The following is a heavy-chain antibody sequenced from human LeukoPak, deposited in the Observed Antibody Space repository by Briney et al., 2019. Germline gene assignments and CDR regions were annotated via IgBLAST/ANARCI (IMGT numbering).Heavy chain of an antibody. CDR2: TSESGGST. CDR3: AKDFYPWRYSSSWYVLGDPVDY. Sequence: PGGSLRLSCEASGFTFSSYAMGWVRQAPGKGLEWVSVTSESGGSTHYADSVKGRFTIYRDNSKNTLYLQMNSLRAEDTAVYYCAKDFYPWRYSSSWYVLGDPVDYWGQGTLVTVSS. J-gene: IGHJ4*02. V-gene: IGHV3-23*01. D-gene: IGHD6-13*01. CDR1: GFTFSSYA.